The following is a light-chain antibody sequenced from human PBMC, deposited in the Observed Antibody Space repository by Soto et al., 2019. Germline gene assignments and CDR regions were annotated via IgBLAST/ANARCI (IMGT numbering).Light chain of an antibody. CDR2: DAS. J-gene: IGKJ3*01. CDR3: QQYNNWSET. V-gene: IGKV3-15*01. Sequence: EIVMTQSPATLSVSPGERATLSCWASESISSNLAWYQQKPGQAPRLLIYDASTRATDIPVRFSGSGSGTEFTLTISSLQSGDFAVYYCQQYNNWSETFDPGNKVYI. CDR1: ESISSN.